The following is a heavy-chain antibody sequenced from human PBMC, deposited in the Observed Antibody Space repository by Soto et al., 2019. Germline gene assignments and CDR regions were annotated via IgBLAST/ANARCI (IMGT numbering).Heavy chain of an antibody. CDR3: TCHFGAL. Sequence: EVQLVESGGGLVQPGGSLRLSCVASGFTFSDCAMHWVRQASGKGLEWVGRIRSRSNNYATAYAASVKGKFTISRDDSKNTAYLQMNSLKTEDTAVYYCTCHFGALWGQGTLVTVSS. D-gene: IGHD3-10*01. CDR1: GFTFSDCA. CDR2: IRSRSNNYAT. J-gene: IGHJ4*02. V-gene: IGHV3-73*02.